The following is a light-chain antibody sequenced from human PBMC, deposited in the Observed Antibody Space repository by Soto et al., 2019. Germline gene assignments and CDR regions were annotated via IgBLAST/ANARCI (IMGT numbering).Light chain of an antibody. CDR3: QQYNNWPRT. V-gene: IGKV3-15*01. CDR2: GAS. Sequence: EIVMTQSPATLSVSPGERATLSCRASQSVSSNLAWYQQKPGQAPRLLIYGASTRATGIPDRFSGGGSGTEFTLTISSLQSEDFAVYYCQQYNNWPRTFGQGTKVEIK. CDR1: QSVSSN. J-gene: IGKJ1*01.